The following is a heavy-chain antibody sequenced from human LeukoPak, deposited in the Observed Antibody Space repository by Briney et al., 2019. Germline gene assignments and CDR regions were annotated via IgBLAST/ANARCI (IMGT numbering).Heavy chain of an antibody. J-gene: IGHJ4*02. Sequence: GGSLRLSCAASGFTFSSYGMHWVRQAPGKGLEWVAFIRYDGSNKYYADSVKGRFTISRDNSKNTLYLQMNSLRAEDTAVYYCAKWVYQLYRVVPVAREAHWGQGTLVTVSS. V-gene: IGHV3-30*02. CDR1: GFTFSSYG. CDR2: IRYDGSNK. D-gene: IGHD2-2*01. CDR3: AKWVYQLYRVVPVAREAH.